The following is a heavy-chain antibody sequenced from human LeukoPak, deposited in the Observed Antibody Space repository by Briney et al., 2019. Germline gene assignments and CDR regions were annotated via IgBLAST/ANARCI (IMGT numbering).Heavy chain of an antibody. V-gene: IGHV4-31*03. CDR3: ARDHTSYYYGSGSYLRWFDP. J-gene: IGHJ5*02. CDR1: GGSISSGGYY. D-gene: IGHD3-10*01. CDR2: IYYSGST. Sequence: SETLPLTCTVSGGSISSGGYYWSWIRQHPGKGLEWIGYIYYSGSTYYNPSLKSRVTISVDTSKNQFSLKLSSVTAADTAVYYCARDHTSYYYGSGSYLRWFDPWGQGTLVTVSS.